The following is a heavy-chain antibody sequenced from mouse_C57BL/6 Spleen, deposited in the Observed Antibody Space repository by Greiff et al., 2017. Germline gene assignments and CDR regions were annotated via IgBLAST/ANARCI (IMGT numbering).Heavy chain of an antibody. CDR1: GYTFTSFW. J-gene: IGHJ4*01. Sequence: QVQLQQPGAELVKPGASVKLSCKASGYTFTSFWMNWVKQRPGQGLEWIGMIHPNSGSTNYNEKFKSKAKLTVDKSSSTAYMELSSLTSEDSAVYYCANEGGYYYAMDYWGQGTSVTVSS. CDR2: IHPNSGST. V-gene: IGHV1-64*01. CDR3: ANEGGYYYAMDY.